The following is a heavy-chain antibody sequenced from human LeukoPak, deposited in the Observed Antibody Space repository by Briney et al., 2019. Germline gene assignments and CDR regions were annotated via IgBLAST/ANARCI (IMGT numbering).Heavy chain of an antibody. V-gene: IGHV1-8*02. D-gene: IGHD6-13*01. CDR1: GYTFTGYY. Sequence: ASVKVSCKASGYTFTGYYMHWVRQATGQGLEWMGWMNPNSGNTGYAQKFQGRVTMTRNTSISTAYMELSSLRSEDTAVYYCARAPSWSSYYYGMDVWGQGTTVTVSS. J-gene: IGHJ6*02. CDR3: ARAPSWSSYYYGMDV. CDR2: MNPNSGNT.